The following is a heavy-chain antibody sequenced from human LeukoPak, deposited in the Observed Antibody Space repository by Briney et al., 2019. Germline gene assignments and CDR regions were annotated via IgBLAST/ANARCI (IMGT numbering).Heavy chain of an antibody. CDR3: ARDNWNYGSSMDV. CDR1: GGSMSSYY. V-gene: IGHV4-59*01. D-gene: IGHD1-7*01. CDR2: IYYSGST. J-gene: IGHJ6*02. Sequence: PSETLSLTCTVSGGSMSSYYWSWIRQPPGKGLEWIGYIYYSGSTNYNPSLKSRVTISVDTSKNQFSLKVSSVTAADTAVYYCARDNWNYGSSMDVWGQGTTVTVSS.